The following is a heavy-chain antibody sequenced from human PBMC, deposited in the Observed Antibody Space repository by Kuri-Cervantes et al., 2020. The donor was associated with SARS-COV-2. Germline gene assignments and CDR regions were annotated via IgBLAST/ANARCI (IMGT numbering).Heavy chain of an antibody. V-gene: IGHV1-18*01. CDR1: GGTFSSYA. J-gene: IGHJ6*02. CDR2: ISAYNGNT. D-gene: IGHD6-19*01. Sequence: ASVKVSCKASGGTFSSYAISWVRQAPGQGLEWMGGISAYNGNTNYAQKLQGRVTMTTDTSTSTAYMELRSLRSDDTAVYYRARDRGSSGWSWVYYYYGMDVWGQGTTVTVSS. CDR3: ARDRGSSGWSWVYYYYGMDV.